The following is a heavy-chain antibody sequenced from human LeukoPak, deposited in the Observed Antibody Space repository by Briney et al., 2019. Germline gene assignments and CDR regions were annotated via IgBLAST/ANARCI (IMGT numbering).Heavy chain of an antibody. CDR3: TTDFGVYYYYGMDV. V-gene: IGHV3-30*03. Sequence: GGSLRLSCAASGLTFNSFGFHWVRQAPGKGLEWVAVISYDENKKYYAESVKSRFTISRDNSRNTLYLQMNSLKTEDTAVYYCTTDFGVYYYYGMDVWGQGTTVTVSS. CDR1: GLTFNSFG. CDR2: ISYDENKK. D-gene: IGHD3-3*01. J-gene: IGHJ6*02.